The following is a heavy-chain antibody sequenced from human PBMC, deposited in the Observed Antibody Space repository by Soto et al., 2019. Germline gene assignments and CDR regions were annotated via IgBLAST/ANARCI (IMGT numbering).Heavy chain of an antibody. CDR1: GFTVSSNY. Sequence: GGSLRLSCAASGFTVSSNYMSWVRQAPGKGLEWVSVIYSGGSTYYADSVKGRFTISRDNSKNTLYLQMNSLRAEDTAVYYCARDLPGAGDAFDIWGQGTMVTVSS. J-gene: IGHJ3*02. CDR2: IYSGGST. V-gene: IGHV3-66*01. CDR3: ARDLPGAGDAFDI. D-gene: IGHD3-10*01.